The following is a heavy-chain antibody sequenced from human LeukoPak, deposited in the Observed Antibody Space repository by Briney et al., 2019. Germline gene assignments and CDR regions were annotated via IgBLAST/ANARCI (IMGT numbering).Heavy chain of an antibody. J-gene: IGHJ5*02. Sequence: SEALSLTCAVYGGSFSGYYWSWIRQPPGKGLEWIGEINHSGSTNYNPSLKSRVTISVDTSKNQFSLKLSSVTAADTAVYYCARAGMGVGPWGQGTLVTVSS. V-gene: IGHV4-34*01. CDR3: ARAGMGVGP. CDR2: INHSGST. CDR1: GGSFSGYY. D-gene: IGHD3-16*01.